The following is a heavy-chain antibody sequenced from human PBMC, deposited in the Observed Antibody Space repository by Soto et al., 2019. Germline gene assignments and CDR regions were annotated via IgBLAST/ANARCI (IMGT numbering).Heavy chain of an antibody. J-gene: IGHJ1*01. D-gene: IGHD6-13*01. Sequence: EVQLVESGGGLVQPGRSLRLSCAASGFTFDDYAMHWVRQVPGKCLEWVSGINWNSGSIGYGDSVKGRFAISRDNAKNSLHLQMNSLSAEDTAFYYCVKDESINWYSGHFRHWGQGTLVTVSS. CDR1: GFTFDDYA. V-gene: IGHV3-9*01. CDR3: VKDESINWYSGHFRH. CDR2: INWNSGSI.